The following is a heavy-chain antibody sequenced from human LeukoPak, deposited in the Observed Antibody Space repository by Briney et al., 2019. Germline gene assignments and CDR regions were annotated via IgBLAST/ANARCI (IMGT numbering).Heavy chain of an antibody. CDR2: ISYDGSNK. Sequence: PGGSLRLSCAASGFTFSSYAMHWVRQAPGKWLEWVAVISYDGSNKYYADSVKGRFTISRDNSKNTLYLQMNSLRAEDTAVYYCARDGPSKWFGELLGYYYYGMDVWGQGTTVTVSS. CDR1: GFTFSSYA. CDR3: ARDGPSKWFGELLGYYYYGMDV. J-gene: IGHJ6*02. V-gene: IGHV3-30-3*01. D-gene: IGHD3-10*01.